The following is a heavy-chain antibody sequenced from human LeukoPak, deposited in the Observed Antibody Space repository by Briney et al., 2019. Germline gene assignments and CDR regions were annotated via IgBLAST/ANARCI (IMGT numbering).Heavy chain of an antibody. V-gene: IGHV1-2*02. CDR1: GYTFTGYY. J-gene: IGHJ4*02. D-gene: IGHD5-18*01. CDR2: INPNSGGT. CDR3: ARGGGYSYGYVPFDY. Sequence: ASVKVSCKASGYTFTGYYMHWVRQAPGQGLEWMGWINPNSGGTNYAQKFQGRVTMTRDTSISTAYMELSSLRSEDTAVYYCARGGGYSYGYVPFDYWGQGTLVTVSS.